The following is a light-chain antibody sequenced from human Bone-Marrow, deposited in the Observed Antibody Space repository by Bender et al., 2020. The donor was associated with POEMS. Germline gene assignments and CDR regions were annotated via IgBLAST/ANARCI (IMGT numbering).Light chain of an antibody. CDR1: KLGNKD. Sequence: SYELTQPPSVSVSPGQTASITCSGDKLGNKDVCWYQQRPGQSPVLVIYHDSKRPSGIPERFSGSNSGNTATLTISGTQAMDEADYYCQAWDSSTYVVFGGGTKLTVL. V-gene: IGLV3-1*01. J-gene: IGLJ2*01. CDR3: QAWDSSTYVV. CDR2: HDS.